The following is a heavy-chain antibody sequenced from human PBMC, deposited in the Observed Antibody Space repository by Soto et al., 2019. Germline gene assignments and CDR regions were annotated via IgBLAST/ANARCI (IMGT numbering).Heavy chain of an antibody. CDR3: ARGRELLGLYYYGMDV. CDR1: GFTFSSYD. Sequence: GGSLRLSCAASGFTFSSYDMHWVRQATGKGLEWVSAIGTAGDTYYPGSVKGRFTISRENAKNSLYLQMNSLRAGDTAVYYCARGRELLGLYYYGMDVWGQGTTVTVSS. J-gene: IGHJ6*02. D-gene: IGHD1-26*01. CDR2: IGTAGDT. V-gene: IGHV3-13*01.